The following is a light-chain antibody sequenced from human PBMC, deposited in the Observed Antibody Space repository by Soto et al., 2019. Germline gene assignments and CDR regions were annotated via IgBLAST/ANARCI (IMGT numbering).Light chain of an antibody. CDR2: GAS. CDR3: KQYGSSPRT. J-gene: IGKJ1*01. CDR1: QTVSTNY. V-gene: IGKV3-20*01. Sequence: EIVLTQSPGTLSLSPGERATLSCSASQTVSTNYLAWYQQKPGQAPRLLIYGASKRATGIPDRFSGSGSGTDFTLTISRLEPEEFAVYCCKQYGSSPRTFGQGTKVDIK.